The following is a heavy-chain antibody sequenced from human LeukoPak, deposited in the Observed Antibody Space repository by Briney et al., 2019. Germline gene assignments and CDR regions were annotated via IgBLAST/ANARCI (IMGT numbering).Heavy chain of an antibody. Sequence: PGGSLRLSCAASGFSFSNLGMNWVRQAPGKGLEWVSSISSSSSSIFYADSVKGRFTISRDNHKNSLYLQRSSLRAEDTAGYYCASRFALWSGNYKMKWFDPGAEGPLVTVPS. J-gene: IGHJ5*02. V-gene: IGHV3-21*01. CDR2: ISSSSSSI. CDR1: GFSFSNLG. CDR3: ASRFALWSGNYKMKWFDP. D-gene: IGHD3-3*01.